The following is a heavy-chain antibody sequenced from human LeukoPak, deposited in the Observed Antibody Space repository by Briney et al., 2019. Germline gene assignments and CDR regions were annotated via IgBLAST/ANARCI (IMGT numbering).Heavy chain of an antibody. CDR2: ISSSGGST. CDR1: GFTFSNYA. Sequence: GGSLRLSCAASGFTFSNYAMSWVRQAPGKWLEWVSSISSSGGSTYYADSVKGRFTISRDNSRNTVYLQMNSLRAEDTAVYYCASHKETFYDSSCKYWGQGTLVTVSS. D-gene: IGHD3-22*01. V-gene: IGHV3-23*01. J-gene: IGHJ4*02. CDR3: ASHKETFYDSSCKY.